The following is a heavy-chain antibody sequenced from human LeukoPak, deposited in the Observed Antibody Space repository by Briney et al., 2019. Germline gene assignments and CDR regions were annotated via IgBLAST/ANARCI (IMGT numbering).Heavy chain of an antibody. D-gene: IGHD2-2*02. CDR1: GGTFSSYA. J-gene: IGHJ4*02. CDR2: IIPIFGTA. V-gene: IGHV1-69*13. Sequence: SVKVSCKASGGTFSSYAISWVRQAPGQGLEWMGGIIPIFGTANYAQKFQGRVTITADESTSTAYMELSSLRSEDTAVYYCARSGKLGYCSSTSCYTEVYWGQGTLVTVSS. CDR3: ARSGKLGYCSSTSCYTEVY.